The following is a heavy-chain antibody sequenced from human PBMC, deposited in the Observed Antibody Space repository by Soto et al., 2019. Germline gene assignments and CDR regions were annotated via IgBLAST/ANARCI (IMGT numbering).Heavy chain of an antibody. CDR2: ISSDGSYR. CDR1: GFTFGSYS. D-gene: IGHD2-15*01. J-gene: IGHJ3*02. CDR3: AREICRPTCHAAFDI. Sequence: PGGSLRLSCVASGFTFGSYSLNWVRQAPGMGLEWVSSISSDGSYRYYADSVRGRFTISRDNARNSLYLQMNSLRAEDTAFYYCAREICRPTCHAAFDIWGPGTLVTVSS. V-gene: IGHV3-21*06.